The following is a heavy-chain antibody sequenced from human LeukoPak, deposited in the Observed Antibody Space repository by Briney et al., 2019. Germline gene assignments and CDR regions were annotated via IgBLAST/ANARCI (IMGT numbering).Heavy chain of an antibody. V-gene: IGHV3-15*01. J-gene: IGHJ4*02. CDR2: IKSKTDGGTT. D-gene: IGHD6-13*01. CDR1: GFTFSNAW. CDR3: AKTSGYSSSWYPY. Sequence: GGSLRLSCAASGFTFSNAWMSWVRQAPGKGLEWVGRIKSKTDGGTTDYAAPVKGRFTISRDDSKNTLYLQMNSLRAEDTAVYYCAKTSGYSSSWYPYWGQGTLVTVSS.